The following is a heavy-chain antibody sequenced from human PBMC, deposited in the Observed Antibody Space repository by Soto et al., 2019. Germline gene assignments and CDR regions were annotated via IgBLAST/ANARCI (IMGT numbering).Heavy chain of an antibody. D-gene: IGHD2-21*02. CDR3: ARADRTLVTSYCLDV. CDR2: LCHRGTI. Sequence: SVTLSLTCVAGGGGRSGYHWTWIRQPQGKGLEQIGELCHRGTIYFNPSLQCRFTIPLDTSKKHFSLKLSSLTDADTAAYHCARADRTLVTSYCLDVWGQETTLTAS. J-gene: IGHJ6*02. CDR1: GGGRSGYH. V-gene: IGHV4-34*01.